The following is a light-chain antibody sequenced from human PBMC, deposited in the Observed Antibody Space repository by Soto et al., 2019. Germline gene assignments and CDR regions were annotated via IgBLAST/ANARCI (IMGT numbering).Light chain of an antibody. V-gene: IGKV3-11*01. CDR3: QQRSNWPPWT. CDR1: QSVSSY. J-gene: IGKJ1*01. CDR2: GAF. Sequence: EIVLTQSPATLSLSPGERATLSCRASQSVSSYLAWYQQKPGQAPRLLIYGAFNRATGIPARFSGSGSGTDFTLTISSLEPEDFAVYYCQQRSNWPPWTFGQGTKVEFK.